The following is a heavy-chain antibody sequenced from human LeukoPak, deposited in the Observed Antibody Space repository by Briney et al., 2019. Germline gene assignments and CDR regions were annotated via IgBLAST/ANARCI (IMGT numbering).Heavy chain of an antibody. V-gene: IGHV4-34*01. J-gene: IGHJ3*02. CDR1: GGSFGGYY. D-gene: IGHD3-22*01. CDR2: INHSGST. CDR3: ARGRSNYYESSRAFDI. Sequence: SETLSLTCAVYGGSFGGYYWSWIRQPPGKGLEWIGEINHSGSTNYNPSLKSRVTISVDTSKNQFSLKLSSVTAADTAVYYCARGRSNYYESSRAFDIWGQGTMVTVSS.